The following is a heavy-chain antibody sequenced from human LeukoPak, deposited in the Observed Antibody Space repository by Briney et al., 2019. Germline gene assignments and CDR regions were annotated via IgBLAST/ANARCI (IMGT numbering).Heavy chain of an antibody. J-gene: IGHJ4*02. D-gene: IGHD2-21*02. CDR3: SWVTEILTDY. Sequence: PGGSLRLSCAASGFTLSSYAMSWVRQAPGKGLEWVSAISGSGGSTYCADSVKGRFTISRDNSKNTLYLQMNSLRAEDTAVYYCSWVTEILTDYWGQGTLVTVSS. CDR1: GFTLSSYA. CDR2: ISGSGGST. V-gene: IGHV3-23*01.